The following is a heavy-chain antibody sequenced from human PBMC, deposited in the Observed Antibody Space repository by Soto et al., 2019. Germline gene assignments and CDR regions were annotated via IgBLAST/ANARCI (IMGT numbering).Heavy chain of an antibody. J-gene: IGHJ4*02. V-gene: IGHV3-53*01. CDR2: IYSGGSR. CDR1: GFSVSSHY. D-gene: IGHD3-22*01. CDR3: ARALPDYDTTDHYIDY. Sequence: GGSLRLSCTASGFSVSSHYMTWVRQAPGKEPEYVSVIYSGGSRYYADSVKGGFAISRDNSKNTLYLQMNSLTAEDTAVYYCARALPDYDTTDHYIDYWGQGTLVTVSS.